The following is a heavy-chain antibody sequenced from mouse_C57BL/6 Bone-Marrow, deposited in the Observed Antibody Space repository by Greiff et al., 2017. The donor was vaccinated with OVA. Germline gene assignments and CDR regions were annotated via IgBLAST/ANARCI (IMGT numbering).Heavy chain of an antibody. J-gene: IGHJ2*01. CDR1: GFTFSDYG. CDR2: ISSGSSTI. D-gene: IGHD2-12*01. Sequence: DVMLVESGGGLVKPGGSLKLSCAASGFTFSDYGMHWVRQAPEKGLEWVAYISSGSSTIYYADTVKGRFTISRDNAKNTLFLQMTSLRSEDTAMYDCARRYYSSWYYFDYWGQGTTLTVSS. V-gene: IGHV5-17*01. CDR3: ARRYYSSWYYFDY.